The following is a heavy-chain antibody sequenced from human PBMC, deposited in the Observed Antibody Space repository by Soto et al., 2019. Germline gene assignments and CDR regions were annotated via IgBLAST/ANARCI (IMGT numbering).Heavy chain of an antibody. CDR2: IYPADSDT. D-gene: IGHD2-15*01. Sequence: GESLKISCKGSVYSFAGYWIGWVRQMPGKGLEWMGIIYPADSDTRYSPSFQGQVTISADKSISTAYLQWSSLKASDTAMYFCASLHCSGGSCYHYYFDYWGQGTLVTVSS. J-gene: IGHJ4*02. V-gene: IGHV5-51*01. CDR3: ASLHCSGGSCYHYYFDY. CDR1: VYSFAGYW.